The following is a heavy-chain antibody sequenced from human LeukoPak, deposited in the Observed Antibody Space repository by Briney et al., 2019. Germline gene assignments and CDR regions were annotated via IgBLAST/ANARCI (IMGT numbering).Heavy chain of an antibody. CDR2: ISGSGGST. CDR3: AKDAPDDF. Sequence: GGSLRLSCVASGFSFTTHAMGWVRQAPGKGLEWVSAISGSGGSTYYADSVKGRFTISRDNSKNTLYLQMNSLRAEDTAVYYCAKDAPDDFWGQGTLVTVSS. J-gene: IGHJ4*02. D-gene: IGHD3/OR15-3a*01. V-gene: IGHV3-23*01. CDR1: GFSFTTHA.